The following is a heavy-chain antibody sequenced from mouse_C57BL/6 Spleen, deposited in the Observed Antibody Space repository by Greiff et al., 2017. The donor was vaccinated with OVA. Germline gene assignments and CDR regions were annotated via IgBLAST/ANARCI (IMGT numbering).Heavy chain of an antibody. Sequence: DVQLQESGPGMVKPSQSLSLTCTVTGYSITSGYDWHCIRPFPGNKLEWMGYISYSGSTNYNPSPKSRISLTHDTSKNHFVLKLNSVTTEDTATYYGARGGTGTFDYWGQGTTLTVSS. CDR2: ISYSGST. CDR1: GYSITSGYD. D-gene: IGHD4-1*01. CDR3: ARGGTGTFDY. V-gene: IGHV3-1*01. J-gene: IGHJ2*01.